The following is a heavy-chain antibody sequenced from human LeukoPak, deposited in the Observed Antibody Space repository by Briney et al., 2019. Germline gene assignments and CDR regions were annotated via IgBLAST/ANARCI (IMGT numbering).Heavy chain of an antibody. J-gene: IGHJ3*01. CDR1: GGSMSSYY. CDR2: IYTSGST. Sequence: SETLSLTCSVSGGSMSSYYCNWIRQPPGKGLEWIGYIYTSGSTNYNPSLKSRVTMSVDTSNNQVSLKLTSVTAADTAVYYCARWGEACDLWGQGTMVTVSS. CDR3: ARWGEACDL. V-gene: IGHV4-4*09. D-gene: IGHD2-21*01.